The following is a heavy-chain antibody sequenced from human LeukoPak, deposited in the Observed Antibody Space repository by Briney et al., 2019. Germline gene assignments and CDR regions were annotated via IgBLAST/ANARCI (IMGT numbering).Heavy chain of an antibody. J-gene: IGHJ3*02. V-gene: IGHV4-39*07. CDR3: ARMGDYYDSSGYRHDAFDI. D-gene: IGHD3-22*01. Sequence: PSETLSLTCTVSGGSISSSSYYWGWIRQPPGKGLEWIGSIYYSGSTYYNPSLKSRVTISVDMSKNQFSLKLSSVTAADTAVYYCARMGDYYDSSGYRHDAFDIWGQGTMVTVSS. CDR2: IYYSGST. CDR1: GGSISSSSYY.